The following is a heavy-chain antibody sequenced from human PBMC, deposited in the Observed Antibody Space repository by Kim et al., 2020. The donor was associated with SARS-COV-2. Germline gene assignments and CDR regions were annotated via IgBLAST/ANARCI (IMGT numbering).Heavy chain of an antibody. CDR1: GITFSSYG. Sequence: GGSLRLSCAASGITFSSYGMHWVRQAPGKGLEWVAVISYDGSNKYYADSVKGRFTISRDNSKNTLYLQMNSLRAEDKAVYYCASSWFEGEEYFQHWGQGT. D-gene: IGHD3-10*01. J-gene: IGHJ1*01. V-gene: IGHV3-33*05. CDR2: ISYDGSNK. CDR3: ASSWFEGEEYFQH.